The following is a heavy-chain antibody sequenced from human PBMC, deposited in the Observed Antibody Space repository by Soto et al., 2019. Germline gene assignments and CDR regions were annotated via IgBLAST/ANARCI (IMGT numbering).Heavy chain of an antibody. V-gene: IGHV1-24*01. D-gene: IGHD3-10*01. CDR1: GYTLTELS. Sequence: ASVKVSCKVSGYTLTELSMHWVRQAPGKGLEWMGGFDPEDGETIYAQKFQGRVTMTEETSTDTAYMELSSLRSEDTAVYYCATAGPMVRGVSLFDHPADYWGQGTLVTVSS. CDR2: FDPEDGET. CDR3: ATAGPMVRGVSLFDHPADY. J-gene: IGHJ4*02.